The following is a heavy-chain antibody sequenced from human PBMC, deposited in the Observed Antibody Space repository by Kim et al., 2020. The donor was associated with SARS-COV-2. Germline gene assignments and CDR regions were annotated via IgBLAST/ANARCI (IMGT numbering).Heavy chain of an antibody. CDR3: AADRRYYGPNVEGMDV. Sequence: SVKVSCKASGFTFTSSAVQWVRQARGQRLEWIGWIVVGSGNTNYAQKFQERVTITRDMSTSTAYMELSSLRSEDTAVYYCAADRRYYGPNVEGMDVWGQGTTVTISS. CDR1: GFTFTSSA. V-gene: IGHV1-58*01. CDR2: IVVGSGNT. J-gene: IGHJ6*02. D-gene: IGHD3-10*01.